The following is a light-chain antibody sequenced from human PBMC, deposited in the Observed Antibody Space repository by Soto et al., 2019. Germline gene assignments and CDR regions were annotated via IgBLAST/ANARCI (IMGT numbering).Light chain of an antibody. V-gene: IGKV1-6*01. J-gene: IGKJ2*01. CDR1: PGIRND. CDR3: LQDYNYPYT. Sequence: AIQLTQSPSSLSASVGDRVTITCRASPGIRNDLGWYQQRPGKAPKLLIFAASSLQSGVPSRFSGSGSGTDFTLTISSLQPEDFATYYCLQDYNYPYTFGQGTKLEIK. CDR2: AAS.